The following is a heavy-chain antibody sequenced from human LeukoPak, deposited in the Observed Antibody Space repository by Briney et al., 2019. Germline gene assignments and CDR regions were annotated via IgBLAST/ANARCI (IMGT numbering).Heavy chain of an antibody. CDR2: IYHSGST. V-gene: IGHV4-30-2*01. J-gene: IGHJ6*03. CDR3: ARVRVSNYYMDV. Sequence: TLSLTCTVSGGSISSGGYYWGWIRQPPGKGLEWIGYIYHSGSTYYNPSLKSRVTISVDRSKNQFSLKLSSVTAADTAVYYCARVRVSNYYMDVWGEGTTVTVSS. CDR1: GGSISSGGYY.